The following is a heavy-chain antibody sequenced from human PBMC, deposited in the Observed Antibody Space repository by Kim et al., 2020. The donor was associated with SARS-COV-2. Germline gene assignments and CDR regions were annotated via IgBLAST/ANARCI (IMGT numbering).Heavy chain of an antibody. Sequence: GGSLRLSCAASGFTFSSYAMSWVRQAPGKGLEWVSAISDYGGSTYYAESVKGRFTISRDNSKNTLYLQMNSLRAEDTAVYYCAKAAMGEVVAAKSSKLHPWDSWGQGTLVTVSS. CDR1: GFTFSSYA. CDR3: AKAAMGEVVAAKSSKLHPWDS. CDR2: ISDYGGST. D-gene: IGHD2-15*01. V-gene: IGHV3-23*01. J-gene: IGHJ4*02.